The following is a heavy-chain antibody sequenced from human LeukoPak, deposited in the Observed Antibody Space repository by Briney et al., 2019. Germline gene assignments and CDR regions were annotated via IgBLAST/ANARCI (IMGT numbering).Heavy chain of an antibody. CDR2: IRNKPHSYAT. D-gene: IGHD4-17*01. CDR1: GFTFSDSY. J-gene: IGHJ4*02. Sequence: GGSLRLFCAASGFTFSDSYMDWVRQAPGKGLQWVGRIRNKPHSYATDYAASVKGRFTISRDDSKNSLFLQMNTLKTEDTAVYYCVRVRHGDYFDPWGLGTLVTVSS. CDR3: VRVRHGDYFDP. V-gene: IGHV3-72*01.